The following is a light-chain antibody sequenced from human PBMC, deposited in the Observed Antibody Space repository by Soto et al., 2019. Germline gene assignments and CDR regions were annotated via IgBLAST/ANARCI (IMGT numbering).Light chain of an antibody. V-gene: IGKV3D-20*02. Sequence: VLTQSPGTLSLSPGERATLSFRASQSVSSSYLAWYQQQPGQAPRLLIYDVSNRATGVPARFSGSGSETDFSLTISSLEPEDFAVYYCQQRSNWPLTFGGGTKVDIK. CDR3: QQRSNWPLT. CDR1: QSVSSSY. CDR2: DVS. J-gene: IGKJ4*01.